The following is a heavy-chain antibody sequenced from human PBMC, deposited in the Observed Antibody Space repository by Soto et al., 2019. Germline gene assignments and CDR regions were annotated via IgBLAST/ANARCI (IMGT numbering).Heavy chain of an antibody. D-gene: IGHD5-18*01. CDR3: ARGVYSPTRYYYYGMDV. J-gene: IGHJ6*02. CDR2: IIPIFGTA. Sequence: WASVKVSCKASGGTFSSYAISWVRQAPGQGLEWMGGIIPIFGTANYAQKFQGRVTITADESTSTAYMELSSLRSEDTAVYYCARGVYSPTRYYYYGMDVWGQGTTVTVSS. CDR1: GGTFSSYA. V-gene: IGHV1-69*13.